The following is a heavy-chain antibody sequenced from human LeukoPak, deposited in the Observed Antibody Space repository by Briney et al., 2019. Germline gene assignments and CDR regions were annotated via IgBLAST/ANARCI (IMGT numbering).Heavy chain of an antibody. J-gene: IGHJ4*02. Sequence: GGSLRVSCAASGFIFSSYAMHWGRQAPGKGLGWVAVISDDGINEYYGDSVEGRFTISRDNSKNTLYLQMNSLRAEDTAVYYCARFDWLLSFDYWGQGTLVTVSS. V-gene: IGHV3-30-3*01. CDR1: GFIFSSYA. D-gene: IGHD3-9*01. CDR3: ARFDWLLSFDY. CDR2: ISDDGINE.